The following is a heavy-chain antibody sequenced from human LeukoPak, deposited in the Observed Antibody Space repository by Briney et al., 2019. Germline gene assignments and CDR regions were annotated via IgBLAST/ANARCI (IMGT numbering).Heavy chain of an antibody. CDR2: IKQDGVDK. V-gene: IGHV3-7*01. J-gene: IGHJ4*02. Sequence: GGSLGLSCAASGFTFSRSYMNWVRQAPGKGLEWVATIKQDGVDKYYVDSVKGRFTISRDTAKNSLYLQMNSLRAEDTAVYYCARDPSRYDLDYWGQGTLVTVSS. D-gene: IGHD5-12*01. CDR1: GFTFSRSY. CDR3: ARDPSRYDLDY.